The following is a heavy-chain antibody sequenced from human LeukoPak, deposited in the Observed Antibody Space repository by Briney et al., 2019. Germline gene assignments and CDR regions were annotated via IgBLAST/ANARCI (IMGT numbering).Heavy chain of an antibody. CDR2: INPNSGGT. V-gene: IGHV1-2*02. CDR3: AAAAGQGFGELSFDH. CDR1: GYTFTGYY. D-gene: IGHD3-10*01. J-gene: IGHJ4*02. Sequence: ASVKVSCKDAGYTFTGYYMHWVRQAPGQGLEWMGWINPNSGGTNYAQKFQGRVTMTRDTSISTAYMELSRLRSEDTAVYYCAAAAGQGFGELSFDHWGQGTLVTVSS.